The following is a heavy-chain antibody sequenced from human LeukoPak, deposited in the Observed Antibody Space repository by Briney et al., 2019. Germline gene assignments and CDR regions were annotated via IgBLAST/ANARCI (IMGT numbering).Heavy chain of an antibody. CDR3: ARLDYSGSFYFDY. CDR1: GFTVSSNY. CDR2: IYSGGST. D-gene: IGHD1-26*01. Sequence: PGGSLRLSCAASGFTVSSNYMSWVRQAPGKGLEWVSVIYSGGSTYYADSVKGRFTISRDNSKNTLYLQMNSLRAEDTAVYYCARLDYSGSFYFDYWSQGTLVTVSS. J-gene: IGHJ4*02. V-gene: IGHV3-53*01.